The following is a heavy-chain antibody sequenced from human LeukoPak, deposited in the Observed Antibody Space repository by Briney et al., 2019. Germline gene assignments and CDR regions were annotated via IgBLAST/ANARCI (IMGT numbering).Heavy chain of an antibody. V-gene: IGHV1-2*04. CDR1: GYTFTGYY. D-gene: IGHD2-15*01. CDR2: INPNRGGT. CDR3: ARGRRMIGSSSARRYYYYGMDV. Sequence: ASVKVSCKASGYTFTGYYMHWVRQAPGQGLEWMGWINPNRGGTNYAQKFQGWVTMTRDTSISTAYMELSRLRSDDTAVYYCARGRRMIGSSSARRYYYYGMDVWGKGTTVTVSS. J-gene: IGHJ6*04.